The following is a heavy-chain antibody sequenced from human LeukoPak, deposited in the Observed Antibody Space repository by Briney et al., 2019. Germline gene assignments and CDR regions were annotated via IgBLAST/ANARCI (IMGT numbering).Heavy chain of an antibody. CDR3: AKNQGQWLVPVDY. V-gene: IGHV3-23*01. CDR1: GFTFSNYA. D-gene: IGHD6-19*01. Sequence: ESGRSLRLSCAASGFTFSNYAMSWVRQAPGKGLEWVSSMSGSGGSTYYADSVKGRFTISRDNSKNTLYLQMNNLRAEDTALYYCAKNQGQWLVPVDYWGQGTLVTVSS. CDR2: MSGSGGST. J-gene: IGHJ4*02.